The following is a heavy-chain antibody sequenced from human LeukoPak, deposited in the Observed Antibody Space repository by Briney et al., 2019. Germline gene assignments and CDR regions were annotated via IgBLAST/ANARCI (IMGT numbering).Heavy chain of an antibody. CDR3: ARGRRGVQLWLLHHPASFDP. Sequence: SETLSLTCTVSGGSISSSSYYWGWIRQPPGKGLEWIGEINHSGSTNYNPSLKSRVTISVDTSKNQFSLRLSSVTAADTAVYYCARGRRGVQLWLLHHPASFDPWGQGTLVTVSS. CDR1: GGSISSSSYY. CDR2: INHSGST. V-gene: IGHV4-39*07. D-gene: IGHD5-18*01. J-gene: IGHJ5*02.